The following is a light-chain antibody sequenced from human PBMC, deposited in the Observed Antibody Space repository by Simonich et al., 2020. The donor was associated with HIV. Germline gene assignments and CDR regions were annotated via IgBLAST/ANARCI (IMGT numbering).Light chain of an antibody. CDR2: DVS. CDR1: SSDLGGYNY. V-gene: IGLV2-14*01. J-gene: IGLJ3*02. CDR3: SSYTSRSTWV. Sequence: QSALIQPASVSGSPGQSITISCTGTSSDLGGYNYVAWYQQHPGKAPKPIIYDVSKRPSGVSNRFSGSKSGNTASLTISGLQAEDEADYYCSSYTSRSTWVFGGGTKVTVL.